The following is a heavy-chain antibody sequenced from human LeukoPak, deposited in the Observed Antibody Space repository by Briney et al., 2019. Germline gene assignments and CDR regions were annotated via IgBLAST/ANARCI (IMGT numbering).Heavy chain of an antibody. Sequence: GGSLRLSCAASGFTFRSFSMNWVRQAPGKGLEWVSSISTSSSYIYYADSVKGRFTISRDNAKNLLYLQMNSLRAEDTAVYHCARDRSTNSYAEYFFDYWGQGTLVTVSS. D-gene: IGHD3-16*01. J-gene: IGHJ4*02. V-gene: IGHV3-21*01. CDR1: GFTFRSFS. CDR3: ARDRSTNSYAEYFFDY. CDR2: ISTSSSYI.